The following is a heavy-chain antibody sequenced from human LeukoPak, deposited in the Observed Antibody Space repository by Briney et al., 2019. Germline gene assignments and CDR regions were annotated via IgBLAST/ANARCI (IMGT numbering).Heavy chain of an antibody. CDR3: AKDGGTHFDH. D-gene: IGHD1-26*01. Sequence: PGGSLRLSCAASGFTFSSYTMNWVRQAPGKGLEWLSSISSSGAYIYYADSVKGRFTISRDNAKDSLYLHMNSLRADDTAVYYCAKDGGTHFDHWGQGTLVTVSS. V-gene: IGHV3-21*01. CDR1: GFTFSSYT. CDR2: ISSSGAYI. J-gene: IGHJ4*02.